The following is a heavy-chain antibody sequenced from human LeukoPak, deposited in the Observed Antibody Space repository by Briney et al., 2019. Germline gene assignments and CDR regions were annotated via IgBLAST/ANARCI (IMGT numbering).Heavy chain of an antibody. V-gene: IGHV1-69*04. D-gene: IGHD2-2*01. J-gene: IGHJ6*02. CDR1: GGTFSSYA. CDR2: IIPILGIA. Sequence: ASVKVSCKASGGTFSSYAISWVRHAPGQGLEWMGRIIPILGIANYAQKFQGRVTITADKSTSTAYMELSSLRSEDTAVYYCARGTLQAHCSSTSCYQLYYYYGMDVWGQGTTVTVSS. CDR3: ARGTLQAHCSSTSCYQLYYYYGMDV.